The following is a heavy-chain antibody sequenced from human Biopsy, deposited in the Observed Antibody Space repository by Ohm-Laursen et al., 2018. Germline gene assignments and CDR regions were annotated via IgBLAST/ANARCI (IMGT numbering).Heavy chain of an antibody. CDR3: AKDLLEWSVPS. D-gene: IGHD3-3*01. CDR2: FNPGGGTA. V-gene: IGHV1-46*01. CDR1: GYTFVNYY. J-gene: IGHJ4*02. Sequence: VASVKVSCKASGYTFVNYYMHWVRQAPGQGLEWMGIFNPGGGTANYAQNFQRRVVMTRNMSTNTAYMELSSLTSDDTAVYYCAKDLLEWSVPSWGQGTLVTVSS.